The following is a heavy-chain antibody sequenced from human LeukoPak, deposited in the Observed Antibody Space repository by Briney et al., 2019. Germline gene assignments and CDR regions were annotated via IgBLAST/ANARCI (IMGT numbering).Heavy chain of an antibody. V-gene: IGHV5-51*01. Sequence: GESLKISCKASGYIFIMYWIAWVRQTPGKGLEWMGIIYPGDPDTRYSPSFQGQVTISADKSISTAYLQWSSLKASDTAMYYCARPGLRARKQQLVLAPIENYYMDVWGKGTTVTVSS. D-gene: IGHD6-13*01. CDR1: GYIFIMYW. J-gene: IGHJ6*03. CDR3: ARPGLRARKQQLVLAPIENYYMDV. CDR2: IYPGDPDT.